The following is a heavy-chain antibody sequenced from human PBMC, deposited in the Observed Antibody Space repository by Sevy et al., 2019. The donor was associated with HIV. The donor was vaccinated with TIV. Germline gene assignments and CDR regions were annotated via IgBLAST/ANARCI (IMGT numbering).Heavy chain of an antibody. CDR2: ISSSSSYI. D-gene: IGHD3-16*02. Sequence: LGGSLRLSCAASGFTFSSYSMNWVRQAPGKGLEWVSSISSSSSYIYYADSVKGRFTISRDNAKNSLYLQMNSLRAEDTAVYYCARGSLEGDYDYVWGSYRPAFEDYWGQGTLVTVSS. J-gene: IGHJ4*02. CDR3: ARGSLEGDYDYVWGSYRPAFEDY. CDR1: GFTFSSYS. V-gene: IGHV3-21*01.